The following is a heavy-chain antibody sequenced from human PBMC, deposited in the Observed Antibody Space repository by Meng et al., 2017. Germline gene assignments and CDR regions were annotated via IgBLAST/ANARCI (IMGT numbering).Heavy chain of an antibody. CDR2: INHSGST. Sequence: QVQLQQGAAGLLKPSETLSLTCAVFGGSFSGYYWSWIRQPPGKGLEWIGEINHSGSTNYNPSLKSRVTISVDTSKNQFSLKLSSVTAADTAVYYCARGTRGYSYGNDYWGQGTLVTVSS. D-gene: IGHD5-18*01. CDR1: GGSFSGYY. J-gene: IGHJ4*02. CDR3: ARGTRGYSYGNDY. V-gene: IGHV4-34*01.